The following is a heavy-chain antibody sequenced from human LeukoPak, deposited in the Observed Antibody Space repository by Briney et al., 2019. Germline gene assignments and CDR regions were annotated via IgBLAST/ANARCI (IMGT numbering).Heavy chain of an antibody. V-gene: IGHV4-34*01. J-gene: IGHJ2*01. CDR1: VGSLSGYY. Sequence: SETLSLTCASYVGSLSGYYWSWIRQPPGKGLEWIGEINHSGSTNYNPSLKSRVTISVDTSKNQFSLKLGSVTAADTAIYYCARPRGVAGVRADWYFDLWGRGALVTVSS. D-gene: IGHD6-19*01. CDR2: INHSGST. CDR3: ARPRGVAGVRADWYFDL.